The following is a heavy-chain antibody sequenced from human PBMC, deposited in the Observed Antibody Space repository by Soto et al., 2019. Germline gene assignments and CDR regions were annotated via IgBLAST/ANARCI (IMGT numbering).Heavy chain of an antibody. CDR1: GYSFSSYW. V-gene: IGHV5-51*01. CDR3: ARRAGPHMVRGPRRAFDI. J-gene: IGHJ3*02. Sequence: PGESLKISCKASGYSFSSYWIGWVRQMPGKGLEWMGIIYPGDSDTKYSPSLQGQVTISADTSISTAYLQWSSLKASDTATYYCARRAGPHMVRGPRRAFDIWGQGTMVTVS. CDR2: IYPGDSDT. D-gene: IGHD3-10*01.